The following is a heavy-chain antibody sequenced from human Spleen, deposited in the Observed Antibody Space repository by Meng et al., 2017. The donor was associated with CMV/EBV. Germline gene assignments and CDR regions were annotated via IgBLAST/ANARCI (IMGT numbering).Heavy chain of an antibody. Sequence: SCAASGFSFSGYAMSWVRQAPGKGLKWVSGISGGSDSTYYADSVQGRFTVSRDNSMSTLYLQMNSLRVEDTAVYYCAKVAGYDFWSGHYGGYYYGMDVWGQGTTVTVSS. D-gene: IGHD3-3*01. J-gene: IGHJ6*02. V-gene: IGHV3-23*01. CDR2: ISGGSDST. CDR3: AKVAGYDFWSGHYGGYYYGMDV. CDR1: GFSFSGYA.